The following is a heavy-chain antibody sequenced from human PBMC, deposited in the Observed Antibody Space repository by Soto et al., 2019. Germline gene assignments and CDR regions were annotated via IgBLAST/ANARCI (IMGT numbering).Heavy chain of an antibody. CDR1: GGSISSYY. CDR3: AKHRSLGHSISWYDY. V-gene: IGHV4-59*08. CDR2: IYYSGST. D-gene: IGHD6-13*01. Sequence: SETLSLTCTVSGGSISSYYWSWIRQPPGKGLEWIGYIYYSGSTNYNPSLKSRVTISVDTSKNQFSLKLSSVTAADTAVYYCAKHRSLGHSISWYDYWGQGTLVTVSS. J-gene: IGHJ4*02.